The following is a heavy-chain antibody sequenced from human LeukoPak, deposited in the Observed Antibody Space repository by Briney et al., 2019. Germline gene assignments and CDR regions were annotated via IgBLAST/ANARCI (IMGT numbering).Heavy chain of an antibody. D-gene: IGHD4-23*01. CDR3: ARNGGNSDVDY. J-gene: IGHJ4*02. CDR2: IYHSGST. CDR1: GGSISSRNW. Sequence: SETLSLTCAASGGSISSRNWWSWLRQPPGERLEWLGEIYHSGSTNYNPSIKSRVTISVDKSKNQFSLKLNSVTAADTAVYYCARNGGNSDVDYWGQGTLVTVSS. V-gene: IGHV4-4*02.